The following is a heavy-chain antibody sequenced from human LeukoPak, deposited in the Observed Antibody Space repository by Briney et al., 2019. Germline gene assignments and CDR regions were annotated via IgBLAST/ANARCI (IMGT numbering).Heavy chain of an antibody. D-gene: IGHD3-3*01. CDR1: GFTFSSYI. V-gene: IGHV3-21*01. J-gene: IGHJ4*02. Sequence: VGSLRLSCAASGFTFSSYIMNSVRQAPRKRLEWVSPISRSSSYISYAASVEGRFTISRDNAKNSLYLQINRLRAENTAVYYCERFIYDFWSGYPPYFEYWGQGKLVTVSS. CDR2: ISRSSSYI. CDR3: ERFIYDFWSGYPPYFEY.